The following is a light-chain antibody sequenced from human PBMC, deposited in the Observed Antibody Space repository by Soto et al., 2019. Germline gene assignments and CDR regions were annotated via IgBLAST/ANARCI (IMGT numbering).Light chain of an antibody. CDR3: QQYNNWPWT. J-gene: IGKJ1*01. CDR2: GAS. Sequence: ETVMTQSPVTLSVSPGERATLSCRASQSVSSNLAWYQQKPGQAPRLLIYGASTRATGIPARFSGSGSGTEFTLTISSLQSEDFAVYYCQQYNNWPWTFGQGTKVDIK. V-gene: IGKV3-15*01. CDR1: QSVSSN.